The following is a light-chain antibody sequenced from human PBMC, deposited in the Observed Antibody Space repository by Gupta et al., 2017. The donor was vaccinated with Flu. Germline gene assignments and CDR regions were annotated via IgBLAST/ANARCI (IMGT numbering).Light chain of an antibody. CDR1: HGISNY. V-gene: IGKV1-17*01. Sequence: HLTQSPSSLSASVGDRVTITCRASHGISNYLGWYQQKPGQAPKRLIYAASSLQSGVPSRFSGRGSGTEFTLKISSVEAEDVATYYCIQNIRYPWTFGPGTRVEIK. CDR3: IQNIRYPWT. J-gene: IGKJ1*01. CDR2: AAS.